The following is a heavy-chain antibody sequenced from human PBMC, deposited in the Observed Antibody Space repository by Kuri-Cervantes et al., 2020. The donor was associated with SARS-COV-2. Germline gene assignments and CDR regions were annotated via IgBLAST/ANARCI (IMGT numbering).Heavy chain of an antibody. J-gene: IGHJ4*02. D-gene: IGHD2-21*01. CDR1: GYTFTSYS. CDR2: VKTDSGNT. Sequence: ASVKVSCKASGYTFTSYSITWVRQATGQGLEWMGMVKTDSGNTLCAQIFQGRVTMTRDTSTSTVYLELSSLTSEDTAIYYCYCAPKEGFDSWGQGTLVTVSS. CDR3: YCAPKEGFDS. V-gene: IGHV1-8*02.